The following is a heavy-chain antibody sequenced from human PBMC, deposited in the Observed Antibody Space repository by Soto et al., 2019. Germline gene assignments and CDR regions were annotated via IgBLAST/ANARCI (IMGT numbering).Heavy chain of an antibody. V-gene: IGHV4-31*03. CDR3: ARASTMVRGAFDY. J-gene: IGHJ4*02. Sequence: QVQLQESGPGLVKPSQTLSLTCTVSGGSISSGGYYWSWIRQHPGKGLEWIGYIYYSGSTYYNPSLKSRVXXSXDXXKNQFSLKLSSVTAADTAVYYCARASTMVRGAFDYWGQGTLVTVSS. D-gene: IGHD3-10*01. CDR1: GGSISSGGYY. CDR2: IYYSGST.